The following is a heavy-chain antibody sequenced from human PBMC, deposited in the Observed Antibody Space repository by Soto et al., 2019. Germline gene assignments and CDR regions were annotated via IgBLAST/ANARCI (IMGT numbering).Heavy chain of an antibody. CDR2: IYHSGTT. CDR3: AASCVGCRGFNYYGMDV. J-gene: IGHJ6*02. Sequence: SETLSLTCGVSGGSISSSNWWSWVRQPPGKGLEWIGEIYHSGTTIYNPSLKSRVTISLDKSKNQFSLKLSSVTAADTAVYYCAASCVGCRGFNYYGMDVWGQGTTVTVSS. V-gene: IGHV4-4*02. D-gene: IGHD5-12*01. CDR1: GGSISSSNW.